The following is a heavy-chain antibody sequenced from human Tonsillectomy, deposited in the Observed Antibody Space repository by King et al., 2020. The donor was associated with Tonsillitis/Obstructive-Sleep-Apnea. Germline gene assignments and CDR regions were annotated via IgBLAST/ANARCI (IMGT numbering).Heavy chain of an antibody. D-gene: IGHD2-15*01. CDR2: ISGSGGST. CDR3: AKPEGCSGGSCYGSFDY. Sequence: VQLVESGGGLVQPGGSLRLSCAASRFTFSSYAMSWVRQAPGKGLEWVSAISGSGGSTYYADSVKGRFTISRDNSKNTLYLQMNSLRAEDTAVYYCAKPEGCSGGSCYGSFDYCGQGTLVTVSS. CDR1: RFTFSSYA. V-gene: IGHV3-23*04. J-gene: IGHJ4*02.